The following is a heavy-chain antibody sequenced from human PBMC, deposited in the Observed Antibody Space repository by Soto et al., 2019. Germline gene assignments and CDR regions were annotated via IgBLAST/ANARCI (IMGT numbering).Heavy chain of an antibody. CDR2: INPNSGGT. CDR1: GYTFTGYY. D-gene: IGHD6-19*01. CDR3: ARERGSGWYYYDGMDV. J-gene: IGHJ6*04. V-gene: IGHV1-2*02. Sequence: ASVKVSCKASGYTFTGYYMHWVRQAPGQGLEWMGWINPNSGGTNYAQKFQGRVTMTRDTSISTAYMELSRLRSDDTAVYYCARERGSGWYYYDGMDVWGKGTTVTVSS.